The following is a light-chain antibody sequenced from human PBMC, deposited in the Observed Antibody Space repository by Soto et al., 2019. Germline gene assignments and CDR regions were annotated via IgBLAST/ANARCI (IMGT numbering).Light chain of an antibody. CDR1: SSDVGGYNY. Sequence: QSALTQPASVSGSPGQSITISCTGTSSDVGGYNYVSWYQQHPGKAPKLMTYEVSNRTSGVSNRFSGSKSGNTASLTISGLQAEDEADYYCTSYTTSSTHWVFGGGTKLTV. CDR2: EVS. V-gene: IGLV2-14*01. CDR3: TSYTTSSTHWV. J-gene: IGLJ3*02.